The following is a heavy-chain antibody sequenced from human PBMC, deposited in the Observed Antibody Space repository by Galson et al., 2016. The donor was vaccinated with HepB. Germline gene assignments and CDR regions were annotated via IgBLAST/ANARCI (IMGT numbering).Heavy chain of an antibody. J-gene: IGHJ4*02. CDR3: AKPFLSSGLYYFDY. CDR2: ISGGGVST. D-gene: IGHD6-19*01. CDR1: GFTFSSYA. Sequence: SLRLSCAAFGFTFSSYAMNWVRQAPGKGLQWVSGISGGGVSTHYADSVKGRFTVSRDNAKNSLYLQMNSLRDDDTAVYYCAKPFLSSGLYYFDYWGRGTLVTVSS. V-gene: IGHV3-23*01.